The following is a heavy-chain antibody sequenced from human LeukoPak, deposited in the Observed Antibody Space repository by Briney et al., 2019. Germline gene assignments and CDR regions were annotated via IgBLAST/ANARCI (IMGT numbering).Heavy chain of an antibody. CDR3: ARGGFYCGGDCYVDY. V-gene: IGHV4-34*01. Sequence: SETLSLTCAVYGVSFSPYYWSWIRQPPGKGLEWSGEINHSGSTNYNPSLKSRVTISVDTSKNQFSLRLSSVTAADTAVYYCARGGFYCGGDCYVDYWGQGTLVTVSS. CDR2: INHSGST. J-gene: IGHJ4*02. CDR1: GVSFSPYY. D-gene: IGHD2-21*02.